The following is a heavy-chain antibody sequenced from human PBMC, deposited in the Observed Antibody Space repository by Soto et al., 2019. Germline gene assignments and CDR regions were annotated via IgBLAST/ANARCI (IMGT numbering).Heavy chain of an antibody. D-gene: IGHD4-17*01. Sequence: SETLSLTCTVSGGSISSYYWSWIRQPPGKGLEWIGYIYYSGSTNYNPSLKSRVTISVDTSKNQFSLKLSSVTAADTAVYYCARLAVYGDYGYYYYYYMDVWGKGTTVTVSS. CDR1: GGSISSYY. CDR2: IYYSGST. J-gene: IGHJ6*03. CDR3: ARLAVYGDYGYYYYYYMDV. V-gene: IGHV4-59*08.